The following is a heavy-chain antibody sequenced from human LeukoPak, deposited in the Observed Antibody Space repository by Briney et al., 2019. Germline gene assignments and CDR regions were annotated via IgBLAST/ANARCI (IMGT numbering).Heavy chain of an antibody. D-gene: IGHD3-22*01. CDR3: ARGRDYYDSSGYFTPEYNWFDP. CDR2: INPSGGST. V-gene: IGHV1-46*01. Sequence: ASVKVSCKASGYTFSDNYIHWVRQAPGQGLEWMGIINPSGGSTSYAQKFQGRVTMTRDMSTSTVYMELSSLRSEYTAVYYCARGRDYYDSSGYFTPEYNWFDPWGQGTLVTVSS. CDR1: GYTFSDNY. J-gene: IGHJ5*02.